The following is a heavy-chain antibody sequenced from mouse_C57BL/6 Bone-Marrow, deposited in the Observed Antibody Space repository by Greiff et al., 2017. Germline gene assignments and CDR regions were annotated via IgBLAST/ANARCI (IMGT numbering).Heavy chain of an antibody. CDR2: IYPRSGNT. V-gene: IGHV1-81*01. CDR1: GYTFTSYG. Sequence: QVQLQQSGAELARPGASVKLSCKASGYTFTSYGISWVKQRTGQGLEWIGEIYPRSGNTYYNEKFKGKATLTADKSSSTAYMELRSLTSEDSAVYFCASYYGSSFYWYFDVWGTGTTVTVSS. J-gene: IGHJ1*03. CDR3: ASYYGSSFYWYFDV. D-gene: IGHD1-1*01.